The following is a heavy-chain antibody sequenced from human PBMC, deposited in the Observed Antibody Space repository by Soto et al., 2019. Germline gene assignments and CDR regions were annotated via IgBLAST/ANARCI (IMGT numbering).Heavy chain of an antibody. V-gene: IGHV3-7*03. CDR2: IKRDGSEI. J-gene: IGHJ4*02. CDR1: GFNFVGDW. CDR3: ASLEWEASGYADY. Sequence: GVSRRLSSVASGFNFVGDWMALVRQIPGKGLEWVANIKRDGSEIYYVDAVKGRFTISRENAKNTLYLQMNSLRADDTAVYYCASLEWEASGYADYWGQGILVNVSS. D-gene: IGHD3-3*01.